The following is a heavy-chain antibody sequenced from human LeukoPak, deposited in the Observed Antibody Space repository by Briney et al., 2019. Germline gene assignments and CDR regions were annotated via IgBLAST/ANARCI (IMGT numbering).Heavy chain of an antibody. CDR2: ISSSSGYT. V-gene: IGHV3-11*06. D-gene: IGHD1-1*01. CDR1: GFTFSDYY. CDR3: AKVQLERRELLPNFDY. Sequence: GGSLRLSCAASGFTFSDYYMSWIRRAPGKGLEWVSYISSSSGYTSYADSVKGRFTISRDNAKNSLYLQMNSLRVEDTAVYYCAKVQLERRELLPNFDYWGQGTLVTVSS. J-gene: IGHJ4*02.